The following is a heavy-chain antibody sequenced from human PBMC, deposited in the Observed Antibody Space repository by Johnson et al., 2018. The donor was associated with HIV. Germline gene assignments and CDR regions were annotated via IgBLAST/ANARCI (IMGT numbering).Heavy chain of an antibody. V-gene: IGHV3-30*18. CDR2: ISYHVGNR. D-gene: IGHD1-26*01. CDR3: AKEGRELLGGSFES. CDR1: GFSFSSYG. Sequence: QEQLVESGGGVVQPGRSLRLSCAASGFSFSSYGIHWVRQAPGQGLEWVAYISYHVGNRYYADSVKGRFTIARDNSTNTLYLQMNSLRAEDTAVYYCAKEGRELLGGSFESWGQGTMVTVSS. J-gene: IGHJ3*02.